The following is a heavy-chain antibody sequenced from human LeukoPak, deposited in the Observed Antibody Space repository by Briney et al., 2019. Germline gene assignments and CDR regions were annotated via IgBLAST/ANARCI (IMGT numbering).Heavy chain of an antibody. Sequence: PGGSLRLSCAASGFTFSSYAMSWVRQAPGKGLEWVSVISGSGGSTYYADSVKGRFTISRDNSKNTLYLQMNSLRAEDTAVYYCANGEWFGEPWDYWGQGTLVTVSS. CDR2: ISGSGGST. CDR1: GFTFSSYA. J-gene: IGHJ4*02. CDR3: ANGEWFGEPWDY. D-gene: IGHD3-10*01. V-gene: IGHV3-23*01.